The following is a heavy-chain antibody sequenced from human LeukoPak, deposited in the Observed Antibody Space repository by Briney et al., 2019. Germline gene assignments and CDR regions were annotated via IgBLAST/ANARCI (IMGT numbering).Heavy chain of an antibody. Sequence: GGSLRLSCAASGFTFSSYAMSWVRQAPGKGLEWVSAISGSGDSTYYADSVKGRFTISRDNSKNTLYLQMNSLRAGDTAVYYCAKITMVRGGGFDPWGQGTLVTVSS. CDR1: GFTFSSYA. CDR2: ISGSGDST. J-gene: IGHJ5*02. D-gene: IGHD3-10*01. V-gene: IGHV3-23*01. CDR3: AKITMVRGGGFDP.